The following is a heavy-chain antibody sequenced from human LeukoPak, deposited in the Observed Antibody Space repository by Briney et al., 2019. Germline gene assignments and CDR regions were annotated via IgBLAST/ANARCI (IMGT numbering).Heavy chain of an antibody. D-gene: IGHD2-2*02. J-gene: IGHJ4*02. V-gene: IGHV3-11*04. CDR1: GFTFSDYY. CDR2: ISGSGSTI. CDR3: AREYQPLLYGDY. Sequence: GGSLRLSCSASGFTFSDYYMSWIRQAPGKGLEWVSYISGSGSTIYYADPVKGRFTISRDNAKSSLYLQMNSLRAEDTALYYCAREYQPLLYGDYWGQGSLVTVSS.